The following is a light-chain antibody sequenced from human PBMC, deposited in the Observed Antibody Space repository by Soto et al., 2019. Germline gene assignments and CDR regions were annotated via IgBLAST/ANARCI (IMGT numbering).Light chain of an antibody. CDR3: QQYGNSPFT. V-gene: IGKV3-20*01. J-gene: IGKJ3*01. CDR2: GAS. CDR1: QSVNSNY. Sequence: EIVLTQSPGTLSLSPGERATLSCRATQSVNSNYLAWYQQKPGQAPRLLIYGASSRATGIPDRFSGSGSGTDFPLTISRLEPEDFAVYYCQQYGNSPFTFGPGTKVDIK.